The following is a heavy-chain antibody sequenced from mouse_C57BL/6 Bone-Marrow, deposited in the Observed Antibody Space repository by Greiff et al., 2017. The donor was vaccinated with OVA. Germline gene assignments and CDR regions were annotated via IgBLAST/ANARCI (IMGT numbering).Heavy chain of an antibody. J-gene: IGHJ2*01. CDR2: INYDGSST. CDR1: GFTFSDYY. Sequence: EVQLVESEGGLVQPGSSMKLSCTASGFTFSDYYMAWVRQVPEKGLEWVANINYDGSSTYYLDSLKSRFIISRDNAKNILYLQMSSLKSEDTATYYCARDRAYDGYYFDYWGQGTTLTVSS. V-gene: IGHV5-16*01. D-gene: IGHD2-3*01. CDR3: ARDRAYDGYYFDY.